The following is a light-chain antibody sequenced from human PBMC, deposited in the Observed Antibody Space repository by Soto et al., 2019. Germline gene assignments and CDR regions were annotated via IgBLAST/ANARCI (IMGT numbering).Light chain of an antibody. CDR3: FSFTTDWTHV. CDR2: EVS. CDR1: SSDVGAYNY. J-gene: IGLJ1*01. V-gene: IGLV2-14*01. Sequence: QPVLTQPASVSGSPGQSITISCTGTSSDVGAYNYVSWFQQHPGKAPTLIISEVSNRPSGVSNRFSGSKSGNAACLTISGLQAEDEADYFCFSFTTDWTHVFGTGTKV.